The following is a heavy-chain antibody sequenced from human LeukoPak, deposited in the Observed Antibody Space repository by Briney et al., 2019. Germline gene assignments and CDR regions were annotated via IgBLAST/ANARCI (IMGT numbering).Heavy chain of an antibody. CDR3: ARTSGGPGRIGY. CDR2: INPSSGGT. J-gene: IGHJ4*02. CDR1: GYTFTGYY. D-gene: IGHD3-16*01. Sequence: ASVKVSCKASGYTFTGYYMHWVRQAPGQGLERMGWINPSSGGTNYAQKFQGRVTMTRDTSISTAYMELSRLRSDDTAVYYCARTSGGPGRIGYWGQGTLVTVSS. V-gene: IGHV1-2*02.